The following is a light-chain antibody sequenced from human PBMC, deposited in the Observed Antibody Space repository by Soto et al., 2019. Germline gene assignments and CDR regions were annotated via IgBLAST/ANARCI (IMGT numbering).Light chain of an antibody. Sequence: EIILTQSPDTLSLSPGGRATLSFRASQSISGALAWYQQKPGQTPRLLIYGASSRATGIPDRFSGSGSGTDFTLTISRLEPEDFAVYYRQQHGSSPITFGQGTRLEI. V-gene: IGKV3-20*01. CDR2: GAS. J-gene: IGKJ5*01. CDR3: QQHGSSPIT. CDR1: QSISGA.